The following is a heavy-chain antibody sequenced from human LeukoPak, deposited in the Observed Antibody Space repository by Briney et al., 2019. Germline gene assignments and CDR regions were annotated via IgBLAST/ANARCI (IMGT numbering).Heavy chain of an antibody. CDR3: ARDESTYYYDSSGYYFRY. V-gene: IGHV3-11*06. Sequence: GGSLRLSCAASGLTFSDYYMSWIRQAPGKGLEWVSYISSSSSYTNYADSVKGRFTISRDNAKNSLYLQMNSLRAEDTAVYYCARDESTYYYDSSGYYFRYWGQGTLVTVSS. CDR1: GLTFSDYY. D-gene: IGHD3-22*01. J-gene: IGHJ4*02. CDR2: ISSSSSYT.